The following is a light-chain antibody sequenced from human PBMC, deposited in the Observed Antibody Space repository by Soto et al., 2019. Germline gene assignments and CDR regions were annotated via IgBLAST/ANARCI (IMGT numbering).Light chain of an antibody. J-gene: IGKJ4*01. V-gene: IGKV4-1*01. CDR1: QSVFYTSNNKNY. Sequence: DIVMTQSPDSLAVSLGEGATINCRSSQSVFYTSNNKNYLAWYQQRPGQPPKLLLYWASNRESGVPDRFSGSGSGTDFTLTISSLRPEDVAVYFCQQYYSTPLTFGGGTKVEI. CDR2: WAS. CDR3: QQYYSTPLT.